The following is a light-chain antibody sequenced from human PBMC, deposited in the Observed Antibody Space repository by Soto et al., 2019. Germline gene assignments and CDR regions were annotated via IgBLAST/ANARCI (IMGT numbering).Light chain of an antibody. CDR1: SSDVGAYDF. J-gene: IGLJ1*01. CDR3: SSHTTRNTRV. CDR2: EVR. Sequence: ALTQPASVSGSPGQSITISCTGTSSDVGAYDFVSWYQQHPDKAPKLMIYEVRGRPSGVSNRFSGSKSFNTATLTISGLQAEDEADYYCSSHTTRNTRVFGTGTKAPS. V-gene: IGLV2-14*03.